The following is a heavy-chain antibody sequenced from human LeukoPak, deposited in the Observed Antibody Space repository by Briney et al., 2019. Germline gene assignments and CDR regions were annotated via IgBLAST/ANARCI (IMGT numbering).Heavy chain of an antibody. CDR2: LGTDGSST. D-gene: IGHD1-14*01. V-gene: IGHV3-74*01. CDR3: SRVGTGTTRDY. Sequence: GGSLRLSCAVSGFTSSSYWMHWVRQAPGKGLVWVSRLGTDGSSTSYADSVKGRFTTSRDNAKNTVYLQMNSLRAEDTAMYYCSRVGTGTTRDYWGQGTLVTVSS. J-gene: IGHJ4*02. CDR1: GFTSSSYW.